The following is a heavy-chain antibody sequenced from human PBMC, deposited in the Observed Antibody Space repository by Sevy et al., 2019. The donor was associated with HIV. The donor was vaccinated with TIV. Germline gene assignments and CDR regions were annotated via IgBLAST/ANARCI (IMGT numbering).Heavy chain of an antibody. CDR3: ARAACSGGSCYPLNAFDI. V-gene: IGHV3-33*01. D-gene: IGHD2-15*01. CDR2: IWYDGSNK. CDR1: GFTFSSHG. Sequence: GGSLRLSCAASGFTFSSHGMHWVRQAPGKGLEWVAVIWYDGSNKYYADSVKGRFTISRDNSKNTLYLQMNSLRAEDTAVYYCARAACSGGSCYPLNAFDIWGQGTMVTVSS. J-gene: IGHJ3*02.